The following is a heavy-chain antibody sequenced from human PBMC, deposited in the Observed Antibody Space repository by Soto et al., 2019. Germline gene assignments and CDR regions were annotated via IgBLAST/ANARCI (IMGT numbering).Heavy chain of an antibody. J-gene: IGHJ3*02. Sequence: GESLKISCAASGFTFSSYSMNWVRQAPGKGLEWVSYISSSSSTIYYADSVKGRFTISRDNAKNSLYLQMNSLRDEDTAVYYCARVGVVVVITSDDAFDIWGQGTMVTVSS. CDR2: ISSSSSTI. CDR1: GFTFSSYS. CDR3: ARVGVVVVITSDDAFDI. D-gene: IGHD3-22*01. V-gene: IGHV3-48*02.